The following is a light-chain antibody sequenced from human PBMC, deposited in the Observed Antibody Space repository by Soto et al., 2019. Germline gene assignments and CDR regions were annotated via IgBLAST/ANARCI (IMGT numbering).Light chain of an antibody. CDR2: GAS. V-gene: IGKV1D-13*01. CDR1: QDISST. J-gene: IGKJ2*01. CDR3: QQFKNYPRT. Sequence: AIQLTQSPSSLSASVGDRVTITCRASQDISSTLVWYQQKPGKAPKLLIYGASNLESGVPSRFSGAGSGTDFTLTIKNLQSEDFATYHCQQFKNYPRTFGQGTKLEIK.